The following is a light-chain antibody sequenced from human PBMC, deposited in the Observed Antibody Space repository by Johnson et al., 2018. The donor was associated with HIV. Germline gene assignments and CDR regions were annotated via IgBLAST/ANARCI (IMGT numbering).Light chain of an antibody. CDR3: GTWDASLRPHYV. J-gene: IGLJ1*01. V-gene: IGLV1-51*02. CDR2: ENN. Sequence: QPVLTQPPSVSAAPGQKVTISCSGTSSNIGNNYVSWYQHLPGTAPKLLIYENNNRPSGIPDRFSWSKSGATATLCIPGPPPRAEADSYCGTWDASLRPHYVFGTGTTNTVL. CDR1: SSNIGNNY.